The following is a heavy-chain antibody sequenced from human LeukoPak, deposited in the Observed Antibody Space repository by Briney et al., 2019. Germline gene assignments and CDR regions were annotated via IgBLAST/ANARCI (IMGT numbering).Heavy chain of an antibody. J-gene: IGHJ4*02. Sequence: ASVKVSCKASGYTFTGYYMHWVRQAPGQGLEWMGWINPNSGGTNYAQKFQGRVTMTRDTSISTAYMELSRLRSEDTAVYYFARDIRAPHLFDYWGQGTLVTVSS. CDR1: GYTFTGYY. D-gene: IGHD2-21*01. V-gene: IGHV1-2*02. CDR2: INPNSGGT. CDR3: ARDIRAPHLFDY.